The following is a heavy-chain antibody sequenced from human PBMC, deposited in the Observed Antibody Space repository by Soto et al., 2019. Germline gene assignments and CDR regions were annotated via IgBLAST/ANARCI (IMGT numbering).Heavy chain of an antibody. CDR3: ARYQWNPGAFDP. V-gene: IGHV4-34*01. J-gene: IGHJ5*02. D-gene: IGHD1-20*01. CDR2: VNHRGSS. CDR1: GGSLSDYY. Sequence: QVQLQQWCAGLLKPSETLSLTCAVYGGSLSDYYWNWLRQPPGKGLEWIGEVNHRGSSSYNPSLKSRVDISVDTAMTQFSLKLRSVTAADTAVYYCARYQWNPGAFDPWGPGTQVIVSS.